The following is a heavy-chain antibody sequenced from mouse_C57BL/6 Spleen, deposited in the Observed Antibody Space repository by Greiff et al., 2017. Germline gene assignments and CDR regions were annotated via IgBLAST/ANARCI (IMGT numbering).Heavy chain of an antibody. Sequence: EVMLVESGGGLVKPGGSLKLSCAASGFTFSSYALSWVRQTPEKRLEWVATISDGGSYTYYPDNVKGRFTISRDNAKKNLYLQMSHLKSEDTAMYYCAREEGDYDGFDYWGQGTTLTVSS. V-gene: IGHV5-4*01. CDR2: ISDGGSYT. CDR1: GFTFSSYA. CDR3: AREEGDYDGFDY. J-gene: IGHJ2*01. D-gene: IGHD2-4*01.